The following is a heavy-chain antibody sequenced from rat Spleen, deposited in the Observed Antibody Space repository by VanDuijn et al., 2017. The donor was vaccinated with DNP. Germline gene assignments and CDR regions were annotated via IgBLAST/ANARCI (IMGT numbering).Heavy chain of an antibody. Sequence: EVKLVESGGGLVQPGRSLKLSCAASGFNFNDFWMAWVRQAPGKGLEWIGEINKDGTTTNYTPTLRDRFTISRDNAQNTLYLQMSNLGSEDTAIYYCARGLCDYWGQGVMVTVS. V-gene: IGHV4-2*01. CDR2: INKDGTTT. J-gene: IGHJ2*01. CDR1: GFNFNDFW. CDR3: ARGLCDY.